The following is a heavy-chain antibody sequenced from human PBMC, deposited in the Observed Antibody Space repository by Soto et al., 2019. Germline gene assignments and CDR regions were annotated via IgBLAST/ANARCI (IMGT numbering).Heavy chain of an antibody. CDR3: ARSLTTTTKKDDAFDI. Sequence: ASVKVSCKASGYTFTSYAMHWVRQAPGQRLEWMGWINAGNGNTKYSQKFQGSVTITRDTSASTAYMELSSLRSEDTAVYYCARSLTTTTKKDDAFDIWGQGTMVTVSS. CDR1: GYTFTSYA. CDR2: INAGNGNT. J-gene: IGHJ3*02. D-gene: IGHD3-3*01. V-gene: IGHV1-3*01.